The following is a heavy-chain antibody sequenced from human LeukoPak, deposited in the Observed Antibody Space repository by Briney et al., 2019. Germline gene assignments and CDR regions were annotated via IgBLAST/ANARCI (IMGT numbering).Heavy chain of an antibody. V-gene: IGHV1-69*13. CDR3: ARTFYDFWSGTTNWFDP. J-gene: IGHJ5*02. CDR2: IIPIFGTA. Sequence: ASVKVSCKASGGTFSSYAISWVRQAPGQGLEWVGGIIPIFGTANYAQKFQGRVTITADESTSTAYMELSSLRSEDTAVYYCARTFYDFWSGTTNWFDPWGQGTLVTVSS. D-gene: IGHD3-3*01. CDR1: GGTFSSYA.